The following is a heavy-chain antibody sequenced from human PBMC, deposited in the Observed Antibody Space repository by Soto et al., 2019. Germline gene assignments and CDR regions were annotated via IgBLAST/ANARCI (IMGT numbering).Heavy chain of an antibody. CDR2: IDWDDDK. Sequence: SGPTLVNPTQTLTLTCTLSGFSLSTSEMRVSWIRHPPGKALEWLARIDWDDDKFYSTSLKTRLTISKDTSKNQVVLTMTNMDPVDTATYYCAREGGYNYGPGFFDYWGQGTPVTVSS. CDR3: AREGGYNYGPGFFDY. CDR1: GFSLSTSEMR. V-gene: IGHV2-70*04. D-gene: IGHD5-18*01. J-gene: IGHJ4*02.